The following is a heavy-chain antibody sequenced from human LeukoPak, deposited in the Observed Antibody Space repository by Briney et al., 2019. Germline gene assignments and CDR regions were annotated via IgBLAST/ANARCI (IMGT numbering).Heavy chain of an antibody. CDR3: TRDSLGVAVAGTFDY. CDR1: GFTFGDYA. V-gene: IGHV3-49*03. Sequence: GGSLRLSCTASGFTFGDYAMSWFRQAPGKGLEWVGFIRSKAYGGTTEYAASVKGRFTISRDDSKSIAYLQMNSLKTEDTAVYYCTRDSLGVAVAGTFDYWGQGTLVTVSS. J-gene: IGHJ4*02. CDR2: IRSKAYGGTT. D-gene: IGHD6-19*01.